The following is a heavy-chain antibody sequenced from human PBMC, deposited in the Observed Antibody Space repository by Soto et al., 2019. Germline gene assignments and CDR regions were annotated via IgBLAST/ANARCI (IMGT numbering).Heavy chain of an antibody. V-gene: IGHV6-1*01. CDR3: ARGSYYSGWV. D-gene: IGHD6-19*01. Sequence: SQTLSLTCAISGDSVSGNSAAWNWIRQSPSRGLEWLGRTYYRSRWYNDYAVSVKSRITVTPDTSKNQFSLHLNSVTPEDTAVYYCARGSYYSGWVWGQGTLVTVSS. CDR2: TYYRSRWYN. J-gene: IGHJ4*02. CDR1: GDSVSGNSAA.